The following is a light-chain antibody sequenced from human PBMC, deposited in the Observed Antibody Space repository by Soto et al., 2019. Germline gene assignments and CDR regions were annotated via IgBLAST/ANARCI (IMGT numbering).Light chain of an antibody. V-gene: IGKV3-20*01. CDR3: QQYGSSPPLT. CDR2: GAS. J-gene: IGKJ4*01. CDR1: QSVSSSY. Sequence: EIVLTQSPGTLYLSPGERATLSCRASQSVSSSYLAWYQHIPGQAPRLLINGASKTATGIPDRFSGSGSRTNFTLTISRMEPEACEVYYCQQYGSSPPLTFGGGTKVEIK.